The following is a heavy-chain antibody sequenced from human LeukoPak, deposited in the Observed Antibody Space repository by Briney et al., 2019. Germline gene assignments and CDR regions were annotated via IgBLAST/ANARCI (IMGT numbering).Heavy chain of an antibody. D-gene: IGHD2-2*01. J-gene: IGHJ4*02. CDR1: GYTFTGYY. CDR3: ARGTDIVVVPAAEFDY. CDR2: INPNSGGT. V-gene: IGHV1-2*02. Sequence: ASVKVSCKASGYTFTGYYMHWVRQAPGQGLELMGWINPNSGGTNYAQKFQGRVTMTRDTSISTAYMELSRLRSDDTAVYYCARGTDIVVVPAAEFDYWGQGTLVTVSS.